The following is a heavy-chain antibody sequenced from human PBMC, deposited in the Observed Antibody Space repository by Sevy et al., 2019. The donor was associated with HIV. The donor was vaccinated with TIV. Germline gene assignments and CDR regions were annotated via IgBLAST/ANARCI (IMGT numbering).Heavy chain of an antibody. CDR1: GYTLTELS. CDR2: FDPEDGET. V-gene: IGHV1-24*01. D-gene: IGHD3-10*01. J-gene: IGHJ4*02. Sequence: ASVKVSCKVSGYTLTELSMHWVRQAPGTGLEWMGGFDPEDGETIYAQKFQGRVTMTEDTSTDTAYMELSSLRSEDTAVYYCATDHVLLWFGEFRYWGQGTLVTVSS. CDR3: ATDHVLLWFGEFRY.